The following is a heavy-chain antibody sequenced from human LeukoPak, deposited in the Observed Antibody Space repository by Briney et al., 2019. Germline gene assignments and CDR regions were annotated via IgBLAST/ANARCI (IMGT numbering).Heavy chain of an antibody. CDR2: ISHDGSNK. Sequence: GESLRLSCAASGFTFSTYAMHWVRQAPGKGLEWVAVISHDGSNKYYADSVKGRFTISRDNSKNTLYLQMNSLRAEDTAVYYCARDGGCVTSCPHEYYYYYMDVWGKGTTVTVSS. J-gene: IGHJ6*03. V-gene: IGHV3-30*04. D-gene: IGHD2-2*01. CDR3: ARDGGCVTSCPHEYYYYYMDV. CDR1: GFTFSTYA.